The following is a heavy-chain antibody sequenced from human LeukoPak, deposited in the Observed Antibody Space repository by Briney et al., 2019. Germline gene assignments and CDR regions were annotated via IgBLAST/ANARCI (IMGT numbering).Heavy chain of an antibody. V-gene: IGHV1-2*02. Sequence: ASVKVSCKASGYTFTGYYMHWVRQAPGQGLEWMEWINPNSGGTNYAQKFQGRVTMTRDTSISTAYMELSRLRSDDTAVYYCAREGSVVTEMGYWGQGTLVTVSS. CDR2: INPNSGGT. CDR1: GYTFTGYY. CDR3: AREGSVVTEMGY. J-gene: IGHJ4*02. D-gene: IGHD2-21*02.